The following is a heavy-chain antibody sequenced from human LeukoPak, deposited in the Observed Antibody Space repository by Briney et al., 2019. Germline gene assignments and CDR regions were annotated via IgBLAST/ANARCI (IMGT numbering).Heavy chain of an antibody. J-gene: IGHJ4*02. CDR2: ISLSGGTT. CDR1: GFTFSNYA. D-gene: IGHD3-10*01. CDR3: AGPREYGSGTWTFGY. Sequence: AGSLSLSCAASGFTFSNYAMSWIRQPPRKGPEWVSSISLSGGTTYYADSVKGRFTISRDNSKNTLYLQMHSLRVEDTAIYYCAGPREYGSGTWTFGYWGQGTLVTVSS. V-gene: IGHV3-23*01.